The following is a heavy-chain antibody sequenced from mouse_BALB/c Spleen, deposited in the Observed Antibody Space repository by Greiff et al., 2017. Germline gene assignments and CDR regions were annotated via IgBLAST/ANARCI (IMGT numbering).Heavy chain of an antibody. Sequence: DVKLVESGGGLVQPGGSLRLSCATSGFTFTDYYMSWVRQPPGKALEWLGFIRNKANGYTTEYSASVKGRFTISRDNSQSILYLQMNTLRAEDSATYYCAGDTYDYDYYAMDYWGQGTSVTVSS. CDR2: IRNKANGYTT. CDR1: GFTFTDYY. D-gene: IGHD2-4*01. CDR3: AGDTYDYDYYAMDY. J-gene: IGHJ4*01. V-gene: IGHV7-3*02.